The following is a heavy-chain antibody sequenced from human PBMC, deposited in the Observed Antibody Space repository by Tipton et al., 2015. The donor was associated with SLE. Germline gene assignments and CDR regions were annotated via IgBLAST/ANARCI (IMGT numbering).Heavy chain of an antibody. CDR2: ISAYNGNT. Sequence: VQLVQSGAEVKKPGASVKVSCKASGYTFTSYGISWVRQAPGQGLEWMGWISAYNGNTNYAQKFQGRVTITADKSTSTAYMELSSLRSEDTAVYYCARDGEGFISRYYFDYWGQGTLVTVSS. D-gene: IGHD3-3*02. J-gene: IGHJ4*02. CDR3: ARDGEGFISRYYFDY. V-gene: IGHV1-18*04. CDR1: GYTFTSYG.